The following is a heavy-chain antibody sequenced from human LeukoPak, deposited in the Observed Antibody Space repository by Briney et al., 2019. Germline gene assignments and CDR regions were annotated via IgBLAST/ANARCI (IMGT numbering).Heavy chain of an antibody. J-gene: IGHJ3*02. V-gene: IGHV4-30-4*01. Sequence: SETLSLTCTVSGGSISSGEYYWSWIRQPPGKGLEWIGYIYYSGSTYYNPSLNSRVTISVDTSKNQFSLKLSSVTAADTAVYYCARALFGKGAFDIWGQGTMVTVSS. CDR3: ARALFGKGAFDI. CDR1: GGSISSGEYY. CDR2: IYYSGST. D-gene: IGHD3-3*01.